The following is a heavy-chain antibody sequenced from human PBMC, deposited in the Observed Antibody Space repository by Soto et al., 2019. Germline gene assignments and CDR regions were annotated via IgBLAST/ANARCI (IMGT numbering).Heavy chain of an antibody. D-gene: IGHD1-26*01. J-gene: IGHJ4*02. V-gene: IGHV1-18*01. Sequence: QTRLTQSSPEVKKLGASVKVACKASGYKFPDYGISWVRRAPGQGPEWLGWISAYNGDTEYANKFQGRITVTTDTSTTTVYLELRRLRPEDTAIYYCARVEDSGTYLIWGQGTLVTASS. CDR1: GYKFPDYG. CDR2: ISAYNGDT. CDR3: ARVEDSGTYLI.